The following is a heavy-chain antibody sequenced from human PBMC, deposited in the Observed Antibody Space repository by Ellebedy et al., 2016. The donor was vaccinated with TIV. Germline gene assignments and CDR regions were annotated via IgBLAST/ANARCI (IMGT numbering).Heavy chain of an antibody. CDR1: GYTFTSYG. D-gene: IGHD3-10*01. V-gene: IGHV1-18*04. Sequence: AASVKVSCKASGYTFTSYGISWVRQAPGQGLEWMGWISVYNGNTNYAQKFQGRVTMTTDTSTSTAYMELRSLRSDDTAVYYCARRHQVLLLAPWGQGTLVTVSS. CDR3: ARRHQVLLLAP. J-gene: IGHJ5*02. CDR2: ISVYNGNT.